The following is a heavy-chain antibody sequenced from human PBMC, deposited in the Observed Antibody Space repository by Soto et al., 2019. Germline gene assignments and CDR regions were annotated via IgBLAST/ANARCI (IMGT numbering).Heavy chain of an antibody. CDR3: ARALLHDYFDY. J-gene: IGHJ4*02. CDR1: GGTFSSYA. D-gene: IGHD2-15*01. CDR2: IIPIFGTA. Sequence: GASVKVSCKASGGTFSSYAISWVRQAPGQGLEWVGGIIPIFGTANYAQKFQGIVTITADESTSTAYMELSSLRSEDTAVYYCARALLHDYFDYWGQGTLVTVSS. V-gene: IGHV1-69*13.